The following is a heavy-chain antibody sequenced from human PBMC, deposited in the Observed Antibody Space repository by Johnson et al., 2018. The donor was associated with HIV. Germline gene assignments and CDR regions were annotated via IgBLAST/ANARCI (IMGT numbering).Heavy chain of an antibody. V-gene: IGHV3-43D*03. Sequence: VQLVESGGGVVQPGGSLRLSCAASGFTFGDYAMHWVRQAPGKGLEWVSVISWDGGSTYYADSVKGRFTISRDNTKNSLYLQMNSLRAEDTALYYCAKGLARQSDAFDIWGQGTMVTVSS. CDR2: ISWDGGST. CDR3: AKGLARQSDAFDI. J-gene: IGHJ3*02. CDR1: GFTFGDYA. D-gene: IGHD5-12*01.